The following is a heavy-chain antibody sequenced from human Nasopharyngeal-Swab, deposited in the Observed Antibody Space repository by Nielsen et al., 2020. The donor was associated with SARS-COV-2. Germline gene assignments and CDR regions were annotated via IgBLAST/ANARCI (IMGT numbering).Heavy chain of an antibody. Sequence: WVGQAPGQGLEWMGWMNPNSGNTGYAQKFQGRVTMTRNTSISTAYMELSSLRSEDTAVYYSARGLVTMIVVVITGHYYYGMDVWGQGTTVTVSS. CDR2: MNPNSGNT. CDR3: ARGLVTMIVVVITGHYYYGMDV. V-gene: IGHV1-8*01. D-gene: IGHD3-22*01. J-gene: IGHJ6*02.